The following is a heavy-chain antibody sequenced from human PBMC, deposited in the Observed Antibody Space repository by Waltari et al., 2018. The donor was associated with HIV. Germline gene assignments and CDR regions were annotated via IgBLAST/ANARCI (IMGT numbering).Heavy chain of an antibody. V-gene: IGHV1-3*01. CDR2: VNPGNGNT. Sequence: QVQLVQSGPAVKKPGASVTISCKASGYNFTSFGVHWVRQAPGQRPEWVAWVNPGNGNTRYSRKLQTRLTVTRDESAETAYMALTSLKFEDTAVFYCMRGPSCSGGTCYPVFDLWGQGTLVIVSS. CDR3: MRGPSCSGGTCYPVFDL. CDR1: GYNFTSFG. J-gene: IGHJ4*02. D-gene: IGHD2-15*01.